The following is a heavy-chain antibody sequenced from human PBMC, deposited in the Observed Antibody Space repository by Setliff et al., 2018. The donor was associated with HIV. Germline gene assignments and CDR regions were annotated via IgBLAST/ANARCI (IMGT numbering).Heavy chain of an antibody. V-gene: IGHV4-39*01. J-gene: IGHJ4*02. D-gene: IGHD3-10*01. CDR2: IHHSGTA. CDR3: ARLSGGMVPNY. CDR1: GGSITRTPYY. Sequence: SETLSLTCTVSGGSITRTPYYWGWIRQPPGKGLEWIGSIHHSGTAYDNPSLESRLTISVDPSKNQILLRLSSVTAADTAVYYCARLSGGMVPNYWGQGTLVTVSS.